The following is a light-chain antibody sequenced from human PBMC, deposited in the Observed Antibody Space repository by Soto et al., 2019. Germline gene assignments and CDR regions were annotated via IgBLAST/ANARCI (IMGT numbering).Light chain of an antibody. CDR3: CSYAGSSTFVV. CDR1: SSDIGTYNL. Sequence: QSVLTQPASVSGSPGQSITISCTGTSSDIGTYNLVSWYQHHPGKAPKLMIYEGSKWPSGVSHRFTGSKSGNTAPLTISGLQAEDEADYYCCSYAGSSTFVVFGGGTKLTVL. V-gene: IGLV2-23*03. J-gene: IGLJ3*02. CDR2: EGS.